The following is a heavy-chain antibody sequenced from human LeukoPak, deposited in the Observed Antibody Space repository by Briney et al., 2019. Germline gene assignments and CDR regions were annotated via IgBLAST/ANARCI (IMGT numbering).Heavy chain of an antibody. CDR3: AKDRPNFHENSGHYYRRDGDS. J-gene: IGHJ5*01. Sequence: GGSLRLSCQASGFTFYMYAVSWVRQAPGKGLEWVASMCGTAGCTFYPDSVKGRFTISRDNSKNVLYLRMNSLTAEDTAIYYCAKDRPNFHENSGHYYRRDGDSWGQGTLVTVSS. CDR1: GFTFYMYA. D-gene: IGHD3-22*01. V-gene: IGHV3-23*01. CDR2: MCGTAGCT.